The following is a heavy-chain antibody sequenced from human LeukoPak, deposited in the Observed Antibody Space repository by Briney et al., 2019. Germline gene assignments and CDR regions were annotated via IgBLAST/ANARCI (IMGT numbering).Heavy chain of an antibody. V-gene: IGHV3-23*03. CDR3: AKTGNPATGDY. CDR2: IYSGGST. J-gene: IGHJ4*02. Sequence: GGSLRLSCAASGFTFSSYAMSWVRQAPGKGLEWVSVIYSGGSTYYVDSVKGRFTISRDNSKNTLFLQMNSLRAEDTAVYYCAKTGNPATGDYWGRGTLVTVSS. CDR1: GFTFSSYA. D-gene: IGHD1-1*01.